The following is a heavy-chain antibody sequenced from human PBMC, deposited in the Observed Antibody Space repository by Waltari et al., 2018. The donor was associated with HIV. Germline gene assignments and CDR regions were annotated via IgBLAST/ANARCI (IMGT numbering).Heavy chain of an antibody. J-gene: IGHJ4*02. V-gene: IGHV1-69*01. D-gene: IGHD4-17*01. Sequence: QVQLVQSGAEVKKPGSSVKVSCRASGDPLRTYTISWVRQAPGQGLEWMGGITPIFKTTKYAQKFQGRVTLTADESTRTTYMELTSLRSDDTAMYYCARNGDYAPAYWGQGTLVTVSS. CDR3: ARNGDYAPAY. CDR1: GDPLRTYT. CDR2: ITPIFKTT.